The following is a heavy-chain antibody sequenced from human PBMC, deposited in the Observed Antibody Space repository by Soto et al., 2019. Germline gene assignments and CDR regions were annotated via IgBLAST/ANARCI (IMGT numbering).Heavy chain of an antibody. D-gene: IGHD3-22*01. Sequence: GASVKVSCKASGYSLSSYAIHWVRQAPGQRLEGMGWINAGNGNTKYSQKFQGRVTITRDTSASTAYMELSSLRSEDTAVYYCARGVYYDTSGTPYGMDVWGQGTTVTVSS. CDR3: ARGVYYDTSGTPYGMDV. J-gene: IGHJ6*02. V-gene: IGHV1-3*01. CDR1: GYSLSSYA. CDR2: INAGNGNT.